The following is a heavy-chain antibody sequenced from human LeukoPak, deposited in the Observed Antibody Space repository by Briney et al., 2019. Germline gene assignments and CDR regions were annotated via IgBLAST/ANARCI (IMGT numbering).Heavy chain of an antibody. CDR2: IYHSGST. CDR3: ARRDDSSGYHEIFDY. Sequence: SETLSLTCTVSGYSISSGYYWGWIRQPPGKGLEWIGYIYHSGSTYYNPSLKSRVTISVDTSKNQFSLKLSSLTAADTAVYYCARRDDSSGYHEIFDYWGPGTLVTVSS. CDR1: GYSISSGYY. D-gene: IGHD3-22*01. J-gene: IGHJ4*02. V-gene: IGHV4-38-2*02.